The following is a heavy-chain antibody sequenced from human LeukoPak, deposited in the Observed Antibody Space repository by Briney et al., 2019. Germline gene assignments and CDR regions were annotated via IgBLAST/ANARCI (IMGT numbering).Heavy chain of an antibody. J-gene: IGHJ6*02. Sequence: SETLALTCTVSGGSISSGGYYWSWIRQHPGKGQEWIGYIYYSGSTYYNPSLKSRVTISVDTSKNQFSLKLSSVTAADTAVYYCARALVSIAAAGGYYYGMDVWGQGTTVTVSS. CDR2: IYYSGST. V-gene: IGHV4-31*03. CDR3: ARALVSIAAAGGYYYGMDV. D-gene: IGHD6-13*01. CDR1: GGSISSGGYY.